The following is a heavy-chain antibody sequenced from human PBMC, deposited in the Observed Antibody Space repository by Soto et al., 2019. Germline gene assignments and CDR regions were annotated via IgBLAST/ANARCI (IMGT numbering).Heavy chain of an antibody. V-gene: IGHV1-69*12. D-gene: IGHD2-15*01. CDR2: IIPIFGTA. CDR1: GGTFSSYA. J-gene: IGHJ4*02. CDR3: ARDTYCSGGSCYDY. Sequence: QVQLVQSGAEVKKPGSSVKVSCKASGGTFSSYAISWVRQAPGQGLEWMGGIIPIFGTANYAQKFQGRVTXPAAEXXSTAYMELSSLRSEDTAVYYCARDTYCSGGSCYDYWGQGTLVTVSS.